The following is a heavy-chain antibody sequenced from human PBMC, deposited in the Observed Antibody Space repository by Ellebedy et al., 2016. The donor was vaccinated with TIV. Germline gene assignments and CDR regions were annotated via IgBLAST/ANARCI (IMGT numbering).Heavy chain of an antibody. CDR3: AKAITAAVVEGSLFDP. Sequence: GESLKISXAASGFTFSSYTMRWVRQAPGKGLEWVSDISGSGGGTYYADSVKGRFTISRDNSKNTLYLQMNSLRVEDTAVYYCAKAITAAVVEGSLFDPWGQGTLVTVSS. CDR2: ISGSGGGT. V-gene: IGHV3-23*01. CDR1: GFTFSSYT. D-gene: IGHD6-13*01. J-gene: IGHJ5*02.